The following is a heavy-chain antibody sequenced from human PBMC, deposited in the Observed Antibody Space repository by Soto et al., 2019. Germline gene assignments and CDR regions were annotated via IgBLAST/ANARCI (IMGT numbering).Heavy chain of an antibody. CDR1: GGSIGSYY. CDR2: IYYSGST. J-gene: IGHJ5*02. V-gene: IGHV4-59*06. CDR3: ARSVFP. Sequence: PSETLSLTCTVSGGSIGSYYWTWIRQPPGKGLEWIGYIYYSGSTYYNPSLKSRVTISVDTSKNQFSLKLSSVTAADTAVYYCARSVFPWGQGTLVTVSS.